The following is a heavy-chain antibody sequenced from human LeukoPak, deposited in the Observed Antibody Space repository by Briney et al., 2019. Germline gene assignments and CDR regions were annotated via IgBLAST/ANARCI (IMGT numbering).Heavy chain of an antibody. CDR3: ARQRKSPDVLRFDY. J-gene: IGHJ4*02. V-gene: IGHV4-59*08. Sequence: SETLSLTCTVSGDSLNTYYWTWIRQPPGKGLEWIGYIYYSGSTNYNPSLKSRVTMSADTSKNEFSLKLTSVTAADTAVYYCARQRKSPDVLRFDYWGQGTLVTVSS. CDR1: GDSLNTYY. D-gene: IGHD2-8*01. CDR2: IYYSGST.